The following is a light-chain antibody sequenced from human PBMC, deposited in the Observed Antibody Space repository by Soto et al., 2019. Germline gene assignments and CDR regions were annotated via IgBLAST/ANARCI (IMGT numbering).Light chain of an antibody. CDR1: QSISGW. CDR3: QQYNSYSLT. J-gene: IGKJ1*01. Sequence: DIQMTQSPSTLSASVGDRVTITCRASQSISGWLAWYQQKPGKAPKLLIYDASSLKSGVPSRFSDSASGTEFTLTISSLQPDDFATYYCQQYNSYSLTFGQGTKVEIK. CDR2: DAS. V-gene: IGKV1-5*01.